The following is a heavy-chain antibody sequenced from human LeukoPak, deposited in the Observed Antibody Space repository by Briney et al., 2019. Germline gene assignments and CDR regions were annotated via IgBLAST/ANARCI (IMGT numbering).Heavy chain of an antibody. D-gene: IGHD6-6*01. V-gene: IGHV4-4*07. J-gene: IGHJ4*02. CDR2: IYTSGRT. Sequence: PSETLSLTCTVSGGSISSYYWRWIRQPAGKGLEWIGRIYTSGRTNYNPSLKSRVTMSVDTSKKQFSLKLSSLTAADTAVYYCARDPQLGPFDYWGQGTLVTVSS. CDR1: GGSISSYY. CDR3: ARDPQLGPFDY.